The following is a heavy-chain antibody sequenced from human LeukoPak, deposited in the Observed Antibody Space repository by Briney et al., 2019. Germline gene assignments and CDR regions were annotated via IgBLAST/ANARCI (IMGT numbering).Heavy chain of an antibody. V-gene: IGHV1-24*01. D-gene: IGHD2-15*01. CDR2: FDPEDGET. J-gene: IGHJ4*02. CDR1: GYTLTELS. Sequence: ASVKVSCKVSGYTLTELSMHWVRQAPGKGLEWMGGFDPEDGETIYAQKFQGRVTMTEDTSTDTAYMELSSLRSEDTAVYYCATASLSTDYCSGGSCYSLDYWGQGTLVTVPS. CDR3: ATASLSTDYCSGGSCYSLDY.